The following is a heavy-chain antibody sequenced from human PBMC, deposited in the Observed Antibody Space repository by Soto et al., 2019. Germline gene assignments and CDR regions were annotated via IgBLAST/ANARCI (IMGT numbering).Heavy chain of an antibody. CDR1: GYTFTGYY. Sequence: AXVKVSCKASGYTFTGYYMHWVRQAPGQGLEWMGWINPNSGGTNYAQKFQGWVTMTRDTSISTAYMELSRLRSDDTAVYYCARDLRSSSSGGMDVWGQGTTVTVSS. CDR2: INPNSGGT. J-gene: IGHJ6*02. D-gene: IGHD6-6*01. V-gene: IGHV1-2*04. CDR3: ARDLRSSSSGGMDV.